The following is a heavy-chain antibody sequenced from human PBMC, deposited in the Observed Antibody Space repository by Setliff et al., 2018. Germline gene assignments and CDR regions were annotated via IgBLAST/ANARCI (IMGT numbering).Heavy chain of an antibody. D-gene: IGHD3-22*01. V-gene: IGHV1-2*06. J-gene: IGHJ4*02. Sequence: ASVKVSCKASGYTFTSYAMNWVRQAPGQGLEWMGRINPDSGGTNYAQKFQGRVTMTRDTSISTAYMELSRLRSDDTAVYYCARRRYYYDSSGYRWGGFYFDYWGQGTLVTVSS. CDR2: INPDSGGT. CDR3: ARRRYYYDSSGYRWGGFYFDY. CDR1: GYTFTSYA.